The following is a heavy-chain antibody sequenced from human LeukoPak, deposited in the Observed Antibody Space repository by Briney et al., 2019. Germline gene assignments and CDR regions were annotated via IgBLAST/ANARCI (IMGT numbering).Heavy chain of an antibody. CDR2: ISGSGGNT. J-gene: IGHJ4*02. D-gene: IGHD6-13*01. CDR1: GFTFSSYA. V-gene: IGHV3-23*01. CDR3: AKVSWANYFDY. Sequence: PGGSLRLSCAASGFTFSSYAMSWVRQAPGKGLEWVSGISGSGGNTNYADSVRGRFTISRDNSRNTVYLEMNSLRAEDTAIYYCAKVSWANYFDYWGQGTLVTVSS.